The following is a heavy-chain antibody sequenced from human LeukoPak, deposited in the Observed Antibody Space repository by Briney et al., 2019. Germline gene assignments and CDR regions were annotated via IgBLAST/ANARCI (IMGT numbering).Heavy chain of an antibody. CDR1: VYTFTSYG. Sequence: ASVKVSCKASVYTFTSYGISWVRQAPGQGLEWMGWISAYNGNTNYAQKLQGRVTMTTDTSTSTAYMELRSLRSDDTAVYYCARDPTYCSGGSCYYTGYYYYGMDVWGQGTTVTVSS. CDR2: ISAYNGNT. CDR3: ARDPTYCSGGSCYYTGYYYYGMDV. J-gene: IGHJ6*02. V-gene: IGHV1-18*01. D-gene: IGHD2-15*01.